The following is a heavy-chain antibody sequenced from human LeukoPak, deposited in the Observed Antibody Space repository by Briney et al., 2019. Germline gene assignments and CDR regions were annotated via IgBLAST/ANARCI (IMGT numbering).Heavy chain of an antibody. V-gene: IGHV1-3*01. D-gene: IGHD3-3*01. CDR2: INAGNGNT. CDR3: ARVGYDFWSGYHYWPYFDY. J-gene: IGHJ4*02. CDR1: GYTFTSYA. Sequence: ASVTVSCTASGYTFTSYAMHWVRQAPGQRLEWMGWINAGNGNTKYSQKFQGRVTITRDTSASTAYMELSSLRSEDTAVYYCARVGYDFWSGYHYWPYFDYWGQGTLVTVSS.